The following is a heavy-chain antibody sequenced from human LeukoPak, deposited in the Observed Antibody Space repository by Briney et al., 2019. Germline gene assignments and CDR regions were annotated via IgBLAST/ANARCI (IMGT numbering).Heavy chain of an antibody. J-gene: IGHJ5*02. CDR2: IYHSGST. CDR3: ARGVEWLNKGWFDP. V-gene: IGHV4-30-2*01. D-gene: IGHD3-3*01. CDR1: GGSISSGGYY. Sequence: SQTLSLTCTVSGGSISSGGYYWSWIRQPPGKGLEWIGYIYHSGSTYYNPSLKSRVTISVDRSKNQFSLKLSSVTAADTAVYYCARGVEWLNKGWFDPWGQGTLVTVSS.